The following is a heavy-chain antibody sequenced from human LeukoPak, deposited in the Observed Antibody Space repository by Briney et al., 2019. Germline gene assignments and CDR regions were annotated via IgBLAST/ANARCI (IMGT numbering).Heavy chain of an antibody. V-gene: IGHV1-18*01. CDR3: ASSYCSSTSCFD. Sequence: GASVNVSCKASGYTFTSYDINWVRQATGQGLEWMGWISAYNGNTNYAQKLQGRVTMTTDTSTSTAYMELRSLRSDDTAVYYCASSYCSSTSCFDWGQGTLVTVSS. CDR2: ISAYNGNT. CDR1: GYTFTSYD. D-gene: IGHD2-2*01. J-gene: IGHJ4*02.